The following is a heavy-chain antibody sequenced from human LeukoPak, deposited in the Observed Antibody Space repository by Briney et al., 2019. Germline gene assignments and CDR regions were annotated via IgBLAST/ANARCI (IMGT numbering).Heavy chain of an antibody. J-gene: IGHJ4*02. D-gene: IGHD2-2*01. CDR3: ARAGGEPAAMFGRINFDY. V-gene: IGHV4-59*08. Sequence: SETLSLTCTVSGGSISSYYWSWIRQPPGKGLEWIGYIYYSGSTNYNPSLKSRVTISVDTSKNQFSLKLSSVTAADTAVYYCARAGGEPAAMFGRINFDYWGQGTLVTVSS. CDR1: GGSISSYY. CDR2: IYYSGST.